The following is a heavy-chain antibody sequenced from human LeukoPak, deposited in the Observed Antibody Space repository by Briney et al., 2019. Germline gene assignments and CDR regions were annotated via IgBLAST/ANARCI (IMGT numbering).Heavy chain of an antibody. Sequence: GGSLRLSCAASGFTFSSYVMSWVRQAPGKGLEWVSAITGSGGNTYYADSVKGRFTISRDNSKNALYLLMSSLRADDTAVYYCATRPLTAYSPLGYWGQGTLVTVSS. CDR2: ITGSGGNT. D-gene: IGHD3-9*01. V-gene: IGHV3-23*01. CDR3: ATRPLTAYSPLGY. CDR1: GFTFSSYV. J-gene: IGHJ4*02.